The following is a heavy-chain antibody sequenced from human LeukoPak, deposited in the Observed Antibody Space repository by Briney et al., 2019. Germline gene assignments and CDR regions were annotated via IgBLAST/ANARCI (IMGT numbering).Heavy chain of an antibody. CDR2: IYYSGST. D-gene: IGHD1-7*01. Sequence: PSETLSLTCAVSGGSISSGGYSWSWIRQHPGKGLEWIGYIYYSGSTYYNPSLKSRVTISVDTSKNQFSLKLGSVTAADTAVYYCARSRGRLALFDYWGQGTLVTVSS. V-gene: IGHV4-31*11. J-gene: IGHJ4*02. CDR1: GGSISSGGYS. CDR3: ARSRGRLALFDY.